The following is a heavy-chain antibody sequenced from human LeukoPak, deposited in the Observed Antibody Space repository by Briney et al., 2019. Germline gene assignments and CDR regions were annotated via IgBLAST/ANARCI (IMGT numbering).Heavy chain of an antibody. CDR3: ARSPSDIAAAGIGDY. D-gene: IGHD6-13*01. CDR1: GFTFSSYG. J-gene: IGHJ4*02. Sequence: GGSLRLSCAASGFTFSSYGMHWVRQAPGKGLEWVAVIWYDGSNKYYADSVKGRFTISRDNSKNTLYLQMNSLRAKDTAVYYCARSPSDIAAAGIGDYWGQGTLVTVSS. CDR2: IWYDGSNK. V-gene: IGHV3-33*01.